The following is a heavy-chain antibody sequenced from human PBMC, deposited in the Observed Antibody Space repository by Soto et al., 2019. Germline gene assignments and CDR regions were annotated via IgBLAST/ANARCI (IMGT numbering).Heavy chain of an antibody. D-gene: IGHD2-15*01. J-gene: IGHJ4*02. V-gene: IGHV1-69*08. CDR2: IIPILGIA. CDR1: GGTFSSYT. CDR3: ARDRGGYCSGGSCYTSSFDY. Sequence: VQLVQSGAEVKKPGSSVKVSCKASGGTFSSYTISWVRQAPGQGLEWMGRIIPILGIANYAQKFQGRVTITADKSTSTAYMELSSLRSEDAAVYYCARDRGGYCSGGSCYTSSFDYWGQGTLVTVSS.